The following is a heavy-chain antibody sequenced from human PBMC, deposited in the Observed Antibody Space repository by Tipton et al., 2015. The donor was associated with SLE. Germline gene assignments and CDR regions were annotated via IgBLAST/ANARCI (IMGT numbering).Heavy chain of an antibody. CDR1: GYSISSGYY. D-gene: IGHD2-2*01. Sequence: TLSLTCTVSGYSISSGYYWGWIRQPPGKGLEWIGEINHSGSTNYNPSLKSRVTISVDTSKNQFSLKLSSVTAADTAVYYCARGSYIVVVPAAMPDYYYGMDVWGQGTTVTVSS. CDR2: INHSGST. CDR3: ARGSYIVVVPAAMPDYYYGMDV. V-gene: IGHV4-38-2*02. J-gene: IGHJ6*02.